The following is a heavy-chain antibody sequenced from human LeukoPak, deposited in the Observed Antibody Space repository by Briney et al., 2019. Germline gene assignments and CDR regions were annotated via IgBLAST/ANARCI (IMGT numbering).Heavy chain of an antibody. CDR1: GYTFTSYG. V-gene: IGHV1-18*01. D-gene: IGHD3-22*01. Sequence: ASLKVSSKASGYTFTSYGISWVRQTPGQGVERMGCISAYNGTPTNTQKLQGRVTMTTDTSTSTGYMELRSLRSDDTAVYYCARDAGKTPYYYDSSGSYYYYYMDVWGKGTTVTVSS. J-gene: IGHJ6*03. CDR2: ISAYNGTP. CDR3: ARDAGKTPYYYDSSGSYYYYYMDV.